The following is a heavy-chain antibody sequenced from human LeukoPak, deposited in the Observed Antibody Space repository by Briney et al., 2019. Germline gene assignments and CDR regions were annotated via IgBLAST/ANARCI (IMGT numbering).Heavy chain of an antibody. D-gene: IGHD3-10*01. V-gene: IGHV3-23*01. CDR1: GFTFSSYA. J-gene: IGHJ5*02. CDR2: ISGSGGSP. Sequence: PGGSLRLSCAVSGFTFSSYAMGWVRQAPGKGLEWVSAISGSGGSPYYADSVRGRFTISRDNSKNTLFLQMNSLRAEDTAVYYCARGKGGSGFLNWFDPWGQGTLVTVSS. CDR3: ARGKGGSGFLNWFDP.